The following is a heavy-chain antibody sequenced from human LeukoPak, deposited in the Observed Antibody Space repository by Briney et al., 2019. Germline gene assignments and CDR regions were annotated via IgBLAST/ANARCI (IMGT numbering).Heavy chain of an antibody. CDR3: ARGREDYDSGGYYLLFDF. D-gene: IGHD3-22*01. CDR1: RFTFSTYA. Sequence: GGSLRLSCAASRFTFSTYAMSWVRQAPGKGLQWVSYISSSSSTIYYADSVKGRFTISRDNAKNSLYLQMNSLRAEDTALYYCARGREDYDSGGYYLLFDFWGQGTLVTVSS. V-gene: IGHV3-48*04. CDR2: ISSSSSTI. J-gene: IGHJ4*02.